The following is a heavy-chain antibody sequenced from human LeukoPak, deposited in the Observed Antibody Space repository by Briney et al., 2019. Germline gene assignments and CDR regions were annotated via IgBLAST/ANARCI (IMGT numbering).Heavy chain of an antibody. D-gene: IGHD3-22*01. V-gene: IGHV3-23*01. CDR1: GFTFSNYA. Sequence: GGSLRLSCAASGFTFSNYAMSWVRQAPGKGLEWVSGISGSGTSTYYADSVKGRFTISRDNSKNTLYLQMNSLRAEDTAVYYCASRNYYDSSGYYYYYFDYWGQGILATISS. CDR2: ISGSGTST. CDR3: ASRNYYDSSGYYYYYFDY. J-gene: IGHJ4*02.